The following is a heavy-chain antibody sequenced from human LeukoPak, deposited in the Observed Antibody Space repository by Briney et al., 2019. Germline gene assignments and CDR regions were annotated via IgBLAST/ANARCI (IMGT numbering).Heavy chain of an antibody. D-gene: IGHD7-27*01. Sequence: AAVKVSCKASGYSFSTFDINWVRQAPGQGLEWMGWLNPNTGKTGYAQKFQDRVTIPGNSSISTVDMELSSLTSDDTAVYYCARGPLTGEHYHYYMDVWGKGTTVTVSS. V-gene: IGHV1-8*03. J-gene: IGHJ6*03. CDR3: ARGPLTGEHYHYYMDV. CDR2: LNPNTGKT. CDR1: GYSFSTFD.